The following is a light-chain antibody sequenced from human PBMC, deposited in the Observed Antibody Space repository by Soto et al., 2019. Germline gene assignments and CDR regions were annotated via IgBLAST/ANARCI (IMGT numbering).Light chain of an antibody. CDR2: SNN. J-gene: IGLJ3*02. CDR3: AAWDDSLNGWV. CDR1: SSNIGSNT. V-gene: IGLV1-44*01. Sequence: QSVLTQPPSASGTPGQRVTISCSGSSSNIGSNTVNWYQQLPGTAPKLLSYSNNHRPSGVPDRFSGSKSGTSASLAISGLQSEDEADYYCAAWDDSLNGWVFGGGTQLTVL.